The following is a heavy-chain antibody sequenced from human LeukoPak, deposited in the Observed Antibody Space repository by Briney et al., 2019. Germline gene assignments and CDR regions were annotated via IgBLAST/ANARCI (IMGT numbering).Heavy chain of an antibody. CDR1: GFTFGTHS. D-gene: IGHD4-17*01. CDR3: AKPTGVNTVTAPLEY. J-gene: IGHJ4*02. V-gene: IGHV3-23*01. CDR2: ISSDDTA. Sequence: PGGSLRLSCLASGFTFGTHSMSWVRQGPGKALEWLSAISSDDTAYYADSVKGRFTISRDNSKNTLYLQMNSLRAEDTAVYYCAKPTGVNTVTAPLEYWGQGTLGTVSS.